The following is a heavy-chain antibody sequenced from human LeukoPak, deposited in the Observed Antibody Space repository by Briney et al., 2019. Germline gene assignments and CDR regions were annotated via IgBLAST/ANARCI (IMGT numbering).Heavy chain of an antibody. CDR1: GFTFSSYA. CDR3: ASLAIGSGYDY. V-gene: IGHV3-23*01. Sequence: GGSLRLSCAASGFTFSSYAMSWVRQAPGKGLEWVSAISGSGGSTYYADSVKGRFTISRDNSKNTLYLQMNSLRPDDTAVYYCASLAIGSGYDYWGQGTLVIVSS. CDR2: ISGSGGST. D-gene: IGHD5-12*01. J-gene: IGHJ4*02.